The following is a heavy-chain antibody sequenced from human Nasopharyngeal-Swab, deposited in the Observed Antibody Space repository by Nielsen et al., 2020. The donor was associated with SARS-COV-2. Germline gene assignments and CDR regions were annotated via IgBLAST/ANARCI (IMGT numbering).Heavy chain of an antibody. J-gene: IGHJ4*02. V-gene: IGHV3-21*01. CDR1: GFTFSSYS. CDR2: ISSSSSYI. D-gene: IGHD2-2*01. Sequence: GESLKISCAASGFTFSSYSMNWVRQAPGKGLEWVSSISSSSSYIYYADSVKGRFTISRDNAKNSLYLQMNSLRAEDTAVYYCARGGNCSSTSCYLDYWGQGTLVTVSS. CDR3: ARGGNCSSTSCYLDY.